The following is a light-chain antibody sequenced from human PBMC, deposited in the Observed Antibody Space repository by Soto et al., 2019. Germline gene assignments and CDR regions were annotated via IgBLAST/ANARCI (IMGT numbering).Light chain of an antibody. CDR1: RSDIGGYNY. CDR2: EVR. V-gene: IGLV2-14*01. CDR3: GSYTSTSTVV. J-gene: IGLJ2*01. Sequence: QSALTQPASVSGSPGQSITISCTGTRSDIGGYNYVSWYQQHPGKAPKLMIYEVRNRPSGVSSRFFGSKSGNTASLTISGLQAEDEADYYCGSYTSTSTVVFGAGTKLTVL.